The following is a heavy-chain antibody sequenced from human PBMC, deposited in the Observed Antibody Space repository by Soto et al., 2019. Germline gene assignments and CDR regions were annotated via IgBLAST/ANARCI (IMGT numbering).Heavy chain of an antibody. D-gene: IGHD3-22*01. Sequence: PSETLSLTCGVSGDSITSTSYWSWVRQPPGKGLEWIGEIYHSGGTNSNPSLKSRVTMSVDKSKNQFSLRLSSVTAADTALYYCARVSKDASGYYYGAFHISGPGPLVTVS. CDR2: IYHSGGT. J-gene: IGHJ3*02. V-gene: IGHV4-4*02. CDR3: ARVSKDASGYYYGAFHI. CDR1: GDSITSTSY.